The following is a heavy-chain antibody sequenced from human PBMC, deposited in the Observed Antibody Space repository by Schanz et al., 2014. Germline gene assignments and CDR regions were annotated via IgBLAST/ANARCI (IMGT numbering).Heavy chain of an antibody. V-gene: IGHV1-2*02. CDR3: ARTGYDPSLTH. D-gene: IGHD5-12*01. J-gene: IGHJ4*02. Sequence: QVQLVQSGAEVKKPGASVKVSCKASGYTFTGYYMHWVRQAPGQGLEWMGWMNPNSGTTGYAQKFQGRVTMTRNTSTNTAYMELRGLRSDDTAVYYCARTGYDPSLTHWGQGTLVTVSS. CDR1: GYTFTGYY. CDR2: MNPNSGTT.